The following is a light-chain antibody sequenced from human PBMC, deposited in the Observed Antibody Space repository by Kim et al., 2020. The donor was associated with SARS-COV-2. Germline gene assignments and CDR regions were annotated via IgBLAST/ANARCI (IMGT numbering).Light chain of an antibody. V-gene: IGKV3-11*01. J-gene: IGKJ4*01. Sequence: LSPGERATLSCRASQSISGYLAWFQQKPGQAPRLLIYDVSNRATGIPARFSGGGSGADFTLTISSLEPEDFALYYCQHHSSWPLTFGGGTKVDIK. CDR1: QSISGY. CDR2: DVS. CDR3: QHHSSWPLT.